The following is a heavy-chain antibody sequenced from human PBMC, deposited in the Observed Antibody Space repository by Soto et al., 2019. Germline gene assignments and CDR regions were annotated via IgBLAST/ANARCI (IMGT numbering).Heavy chain of an antibody. J-gene: IGHJ4*02. D-gene: IGHD3-10*01. CDR2: ISYDGSNK. Sequence: AVAGGNSGGYGGRRISKAPGKGLEWVAVISYDGSNKYYADSVKGRFTISRDNSKNTLYLQMNSLRAEDTAVYYYASPMTGRISGYFDYWGQGTLVTVSS. V-gene: IGHV3-30-3*01. CDR3: ASPMTGRISGYFDY. CDR1: GGNSGGYG.